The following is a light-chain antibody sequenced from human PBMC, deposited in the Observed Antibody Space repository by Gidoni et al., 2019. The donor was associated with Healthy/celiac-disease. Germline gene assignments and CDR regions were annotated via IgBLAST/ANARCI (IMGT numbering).Light chain of an antibody. CDR1: QSISSY. Sequence: DIQITQSPSSLSASVGDRVTITCRASQSISSYLNWYQQKPGKAPKLLIYAASSWQSGVPSRFSGSGSGTDFTLTISSLQPEDFATYYCQQSYSTPRTFGQGTKVEIK. CDR2: AAS. V-gene: IGKV1-39*01. CDR3: QQSYSTPRT. J-gene: IGKJ1*01.